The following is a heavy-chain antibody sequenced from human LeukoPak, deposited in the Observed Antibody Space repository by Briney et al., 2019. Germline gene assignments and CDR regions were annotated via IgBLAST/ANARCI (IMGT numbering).Heavy chain of an antibody. CDR3: ARGMRWLLPCLDY. CDR2: MNPNSGST. J-gene: IGHJ4*02. Sequence: ASVKVSCKASGYTFTSYDINWVRQATGQGLEWMGWMNPNSGSTGYAQKFQGRVTMTRNTSISTAYMELSSLRSEDTAVYYCARGMRWLLPCLDYWGQGTLVTVSS. V-gene: IGHV1-8*01. CDR1: GYTFTSYD. D-gene: IGHD5-24*01.